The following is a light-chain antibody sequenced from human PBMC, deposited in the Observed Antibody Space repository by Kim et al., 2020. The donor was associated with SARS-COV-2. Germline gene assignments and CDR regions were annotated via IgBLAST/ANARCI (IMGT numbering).Light chain of an antibody. J-gene: IGLJ2*01. CDR1: SSDVGGYNY. V-gene: IGLV2-14*01. Sequence: SELTQPASVSGSPGQSITISCTGTSSDVGGYNYVSWYQQHPGKAPKLMIYDVSKRPSGVSNRFSGSKSGNTASLTISGLQAEDEADYYCSSYTSSSTYVVFGGGTQLTVL. CDR2: DVS. CDR3: SSYTSSSTYVV.